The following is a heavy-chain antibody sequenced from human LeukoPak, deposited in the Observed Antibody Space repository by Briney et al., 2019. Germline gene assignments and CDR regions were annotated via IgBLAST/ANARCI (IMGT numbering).Heavy chain of an antibody. CDR2: IYYNGNT. Sequence: SETLSLTCTVSGGSMSGYYWSWIRQPPGKGLEGIGYIYYNGNTNYSPSLKSRVTVSIDTSKNQLSLKLSSVTAADTAVYYCARDSTSWKNWFDPWGQGILVTVSS. CDR1: GGSMSGYY. D-gene: IGHD2-2*01. V-gene: IGHV4-59*01. CDR3: ARDSTSWKNWFDP. J-gene: IGHJ5*02.